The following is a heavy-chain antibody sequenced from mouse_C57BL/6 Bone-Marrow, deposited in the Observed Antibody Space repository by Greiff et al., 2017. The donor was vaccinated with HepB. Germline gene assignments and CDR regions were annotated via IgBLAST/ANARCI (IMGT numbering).Heavy chain of an antibody. D-gene: IGHD2-2*01. CDR1: GYAFSSSW. CDR2: IYPGDGDT. J-gene: IGHJ3*01. Sequence: LEESGPELVKPGASVKISCKASGYAFSSSWMNWVKQRPGKGLEWIGRIYPGDGDTNYNGKFKGKATLTADKSSSTAYMQLSSLTSEDAAVYCCARGLRRGGFAYWGQGTLVTVSA. CDR3: ARGLRRGGFAY. V-gene: IGHV1-82*01.